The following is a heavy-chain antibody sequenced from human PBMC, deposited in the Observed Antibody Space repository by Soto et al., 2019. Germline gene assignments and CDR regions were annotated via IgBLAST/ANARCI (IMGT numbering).Heavy chain of an antibody. CDR1: GFTFSSFW. CDR3: VRDRSGSYLEGFDY. D-gene: IGHD1-26*01. Sequence: GSLRLSCAASGFTFSSFWMTWVRQAPGKGLEWVANIKQDGSEKYYVDSVKGRFIISRDNARNSLFLEMKSLRSEDTAVYSCVRDRSGSYLEGFDYWGQGTLVTVSS. CDR2: IKQDGSEK. J-gene: IGHJ4*02. V-gene: IGHV3-7*01.